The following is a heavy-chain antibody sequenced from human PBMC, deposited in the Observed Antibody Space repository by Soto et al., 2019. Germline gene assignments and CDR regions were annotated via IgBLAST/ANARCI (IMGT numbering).Heavy chain of an antibody. CDR2: ISYDGSNK. CDR3: AQGGYDILTGYYPGFDY. J-gene: IGHJ4*02. CDR1: GFTFSSYG. D-gene: IGHD3-9*01. Sequence: QVQLVESGGGVVQPGRSLRLSCAASGFTFSSYGMHWVRQAPGKGLEWVAVISYDGSNKYYADSVKGRFTISRDNSKNTLYLQMNSLRAEDTAVYYCAQGGYDILTGYYPGFDYWGQGTLVTVSS. V-gene: IGHV3-30*03.